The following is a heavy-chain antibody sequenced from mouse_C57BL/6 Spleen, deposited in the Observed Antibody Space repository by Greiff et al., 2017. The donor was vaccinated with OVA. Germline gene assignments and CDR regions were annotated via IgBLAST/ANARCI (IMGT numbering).Heavy chain of an antibody. Sequence: EVKLVESGGGLVQPGGSMKLSCAASGFTFSDAWMDWVRQSPEKGLEWVAEIRNKANNHATYYAESVKGRFTTSRDDSKSSVYLQINSLRAEDTGIYYCTRRGYYDYGAYYFDYWGQGTTLTVSS. D-gene: IGHD2-4*01. J-gene: IGHJ2*01. V-gene: IGHV6-6*01. CDR3: TRRGYYDYGAYYFDY. CDR1: GFTFSDAW. CDR2: IRNKANNHAT.